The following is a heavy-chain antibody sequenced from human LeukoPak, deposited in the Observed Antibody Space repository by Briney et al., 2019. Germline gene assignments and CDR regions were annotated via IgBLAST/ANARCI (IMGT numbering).Heavy chain of an antibody. Sequence: GGSLRLSCAASGFPFTNYAMVWVRQAPGKGLEWVSLISGSGGTTYYSHALKGRFTISRDNSKNTLYLQVNGLRAEDTAIYFCARSWGYDAFDIWGQGTLVTVSS. D-gene: IGHD7-27*01. CDR2: ISGSGGTT. V-gene: IGHV3-23*01. J-gene: IGHJ3*02. CDR1: GFPFTNYA. CDR3: ARSWGYDAFDI.